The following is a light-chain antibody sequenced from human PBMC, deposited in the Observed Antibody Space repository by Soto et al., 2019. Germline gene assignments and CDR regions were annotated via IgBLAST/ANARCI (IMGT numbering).Light chain of an antibody. Sequence: EIVITQSPVTLSVSPGERATLSCRASESVGSNLAWYQQKPGQPPRLLIYDASMRETGVPPRFSGSGSGTEFTLTISNLRSEDFAIYFCQKFNKWPWTFGQGTKVDIK. J-gene: IGKJ1*01. CDR3: QKFNKWPWT. CDR1: ESVGSN. V-gene: IGKV3-15*01. CDR2: DAS.